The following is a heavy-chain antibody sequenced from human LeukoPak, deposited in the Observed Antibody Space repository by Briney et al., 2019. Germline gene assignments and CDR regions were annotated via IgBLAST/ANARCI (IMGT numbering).Heavy chain of an antibody. CDR3: TGSGSYYKGRLFDY. Sequence: PGGSLRLSCAASGFTFSSYSMNWVRQAPGKGLEWVSYISSSSSTIYYADSVKGRFTISRDNAKNSLYLQMNSLRAEGTAVYYCTGSGSYYKGRLFDYWGQGTLVTVSS. CDR2: ISSSSSTI. CDR1: GFTFSSYS. V-gene: IGHV3-48*04. J-gene: IGHJ4*02. D-gene: IGHD3-10*01.